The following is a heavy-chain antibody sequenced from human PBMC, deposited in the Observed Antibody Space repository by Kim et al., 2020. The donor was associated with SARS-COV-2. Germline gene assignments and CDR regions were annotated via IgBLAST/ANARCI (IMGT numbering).Heavy chain of an antibody. CDR2: ISTGVAAT. CDR1: GYSFTSYG. CDR3: ERDFAMDPHAIDI. V-gene: IGHV1-3*04. Sequence: ASVKVSCKASGYSFTSYGLHWVRQAPGQGLEWMGWISTGVAATIYSQRLQGRVTITKDTSASTTYVQLSGLTSEDPAVYSRERDFAMDPHAIDIWGLGP. J-gene: IGHJ3*01.